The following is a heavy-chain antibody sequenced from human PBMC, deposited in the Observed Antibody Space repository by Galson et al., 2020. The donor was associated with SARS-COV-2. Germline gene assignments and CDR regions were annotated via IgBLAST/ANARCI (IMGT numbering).Heavy chain of an antibody. CDR1: GESFSPNY. D-gene: IGHD3-3*01. Sequence: SETLSLTCAVYGESFSPNYWNWVRLSPGRGLEWIGEITHSGDASYSPSLKSRVTISVDTSKNQFSLNLKSVIAADTAVYYCARARPSRSGFYYYYHMDVWSKGTTVTVSS. CDR2: ITHSGDA. CDR3: ARARPSRSGFYYYYHMDV. J-gene: IGHJ6*03. V-gene: IGHV4-34*01.